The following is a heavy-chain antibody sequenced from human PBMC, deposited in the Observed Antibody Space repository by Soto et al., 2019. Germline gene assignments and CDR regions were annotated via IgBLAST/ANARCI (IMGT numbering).Heavy chain of an antibody. CDR3: ARVDPVGAAAWGWFDP. V-gene: IGHV4-59*01. Sequence: SETLSLTCTVSGGSISSYYWSWIRQPPGKGLEWIGYIYYSGSTNYNPSLKSRVTISVDTSKNQFSLKLSSVTAADTAVYYCARVDPVGAAAWGWFDPWGQETLVTVSS. CDR1: GGSISSYY. CDR2: IYYSGST. D-gene: IGHD6-13*01. J-gene: IGHJ5*02.